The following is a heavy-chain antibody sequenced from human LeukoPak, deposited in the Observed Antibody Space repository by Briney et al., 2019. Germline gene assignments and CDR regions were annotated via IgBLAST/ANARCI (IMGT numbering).Heavy chain of an antibody. CDR2: IWYDGSNK. Sequence: GGSLRLSCAASGFTFSSYVMHWVRQAPGKGLEWVAVIWYDGSNKYYADSVKGRFTISRDNSKNTLYLQMNSLRAEDTAVYYCAKPLGSYGPFDYWGQGTLVTVSS. CDR3: AKPLGSYGPFDY. V-gene: IGHV3-33*06. CDR1: GFTFSSYV. D-gene: IGHD5-18*01. J-gene: IGHJ4*02.